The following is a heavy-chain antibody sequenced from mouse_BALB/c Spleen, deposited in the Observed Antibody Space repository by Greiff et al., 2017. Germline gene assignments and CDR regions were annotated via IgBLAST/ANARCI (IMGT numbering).Heavy chain of an antibody. CDR2: IYPGGGYT. D-gene: IGHD1-1*01. CDR1: GYTFTNYW. V-gene: IGHV1-63*02. J-gene: IGHJ1*01. Sequence: QVQLKESGAELVRPGTSVKISCKASGYTFTNYWLGWVKQRPGHGLEWIGDIYPGGGYTNYNEKFKGKATLTADTSSSTAYMQLSSLTSEDSAVYFCARNYYGSRRYFDVWGAGTTVTVSS. CDR3: ARNYYGSRRYFDV.